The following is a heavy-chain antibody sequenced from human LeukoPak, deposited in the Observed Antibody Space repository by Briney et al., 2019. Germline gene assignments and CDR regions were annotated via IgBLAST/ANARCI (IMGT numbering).Heavy chain of an antibody. CDR1: GGSISSSSYY. J-gene: IGHJ6*03. CDR2: IYYRGST. Sequence: PSETLSLTCTVSGGSISSSSYYWGWIRQPPGKGLEWIGSIYYRGSTYYNPSLKSRVTISVDTSKNQFSLKLSSVTAADTAVYYCARGSLGYCSGGSCYQGYYYYYMDVWGKGTTVTVSS. CDR3: ARGSLGYCSGGSCYQGYYYYYMDV. D-gene: IGHD2-15*01. V-gene: IGHV4-39*07.